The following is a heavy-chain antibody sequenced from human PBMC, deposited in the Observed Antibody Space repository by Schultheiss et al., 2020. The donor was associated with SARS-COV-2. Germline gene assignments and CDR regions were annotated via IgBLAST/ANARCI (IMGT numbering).Heavy chain of an antibody. CDR2: ISGYNGNT. J-gene: IGHJ4*02. Sequence: ASVKVSCKASGYTFTSYGITWVRQAPGQGLEWMGWISGYNGNTNYAQKLQGRVTMTTDTSTSTAYMELRSLRSDDTAVYYCARGGETIFGVVTILRYWGQGTLVTVSS. CDR3: ARGGETIFGVVTILRY. V-gene: IGHV1-18*01. CDR1: GYTFTSYG. D-gene: IGHD3-3*01.